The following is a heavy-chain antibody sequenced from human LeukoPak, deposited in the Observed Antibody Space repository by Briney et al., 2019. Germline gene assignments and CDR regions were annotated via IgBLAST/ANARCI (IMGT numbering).Heavy chain of an antibody. J-gene: IGHJ4*02. CDR1: GFTFSGSA. V-gene: IGHV3-73*01. CDR3: TRLYDSGFDY. D-gene: IGHD3-22*01. CDR2: IRSRANKYAT. Sequence: GGSLKLSCAASGFTFSGSAVHWVRQASGKGLEWVGRIRSRANKYATAYGASVKGRFTVSRDDSKNTAYLQMNSLKTEDTAVYYCTRLYDSGFDYWGQGTPVTVSP.